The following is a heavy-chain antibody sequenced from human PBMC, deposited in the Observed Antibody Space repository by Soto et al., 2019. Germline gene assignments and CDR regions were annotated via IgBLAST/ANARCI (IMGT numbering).Heavy chain of an antibody. CDR3: ARGATVTTWVYYYYMDV. Sequence: QVQLVQSGAEVKKPGASVKVSCKASGYTFTSYYMHWVRQAPGQGLEWMGIINPSGGSTSYAQKFEGRVTMTRDTSTSTVYMELSRLRSEDTAVYYCARGATVTTWVYYYYMDVWGKGTTVTVSS. CDR1: GYTFTSYY. CDR2: INPSGGST. J-gene: IGHJ6*03. D-gene: IGHD4-4*01. V-gene: IGHV1-46*03.